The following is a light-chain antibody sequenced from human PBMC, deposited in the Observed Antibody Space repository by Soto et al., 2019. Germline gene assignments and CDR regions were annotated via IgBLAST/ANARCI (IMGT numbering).Light chain of an antibody. J-gene: IGKJ1*01. Sequence: EIVMTQSPATLSVSPGDRATLSCRASQSVSSDVAWYQQKPGQAPRLLIYGASTRATGTPARFSGSGSGTEVTLIISSLQSEDFAVYYCQQYNKWPQTLGQGTKVDIK. CDR3: QQYNKWPQT. CDR1: QSVSSD. V-gene: IGKV3-15*01. CDR2: GAS.